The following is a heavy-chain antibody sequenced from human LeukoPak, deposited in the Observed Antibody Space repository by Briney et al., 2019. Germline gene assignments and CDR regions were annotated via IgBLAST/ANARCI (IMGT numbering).Heavy chain of an antibody. CDR2: IYCSGST. CDR3: ARLRHSSGWYGAFDI. CDR1: GGSLSSSSYY. V-gene: IGHV4-39*01. D-gene: IGHD6-19*01. J-gene: IGHJ3*02. Sequence: SETLSLTCTVSGGSLSSSSYYWGWNRQPPRKGLGWIGSIYCSGSTYYNPSLQSRVTISVDTSKNQFSLRLSSVTAADTAVYYCARLRHSSGWYGAFDIWGQGTMVTVSS.